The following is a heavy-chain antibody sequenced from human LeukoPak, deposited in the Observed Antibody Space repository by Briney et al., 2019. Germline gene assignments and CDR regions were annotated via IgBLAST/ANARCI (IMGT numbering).Heavy chain of an antibody. CDR2: ISWNSGSI. V-gene: IGHV3-9*01. Sequence: GRSLRLSCAASGFTFDDYAMHWVRQAPGKGLEWVSGISWNSGSIGYADSVKGRFTISRDNAKNSLYLQMNSLRAEDTALYYCAKDKKKVGASPMDVWGQGTTVTVSS. CDR1: GFTFDDYA. D-gene: IGHD1-26*01. CDR3: AKDKKKVGASPMDV. J-gene: IGHJ6*02.